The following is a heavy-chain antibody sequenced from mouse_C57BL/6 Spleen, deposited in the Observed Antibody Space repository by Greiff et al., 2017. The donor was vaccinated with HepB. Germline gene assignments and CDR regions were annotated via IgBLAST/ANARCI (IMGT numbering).Heavy chain of an antibody. J-gene: IGHJ2*01. D-gene: IGHD1-1*01. CDR2: FYPGSGSI. CDR1: GYTFTEYT. CDR3: ARHKKDYYGSSYGGYFDY. V-gene: IGHV1-62-2*01. Sequence: VQLQQSGAELVKPGASVKLSCKASGYTFTEYTIHWVKQRSGQGLEWIGWFYPGSGSIKYNEKFKDKATLTADKSSSTVYMELSRLTSEDSAVYFCARHKKDYYGSSYGGYFDYWGQGTTLTVSS.